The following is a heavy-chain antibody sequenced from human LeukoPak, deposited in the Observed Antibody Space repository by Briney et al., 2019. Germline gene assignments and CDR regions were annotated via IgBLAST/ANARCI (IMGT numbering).Heavy chain of an antibody. CDR2: IYYSGNT. Sequence: PSETLSLTCTVSGGSINSNYWSWIRQPPGKGLEWIGSIYYSGNTYYNASLKSQVSISIDTSKNQFSLRLTSVTAADTAVYYCARQTGSGLFILPGGQGTLVTVSS. D-gene: IGHD3/OR15-3a*01. CDR1: GGSINSNY. J-gene: IGHJ4*02. V-gene: IGHV4-39*01. CDR3: ARQTGSGLFILP.